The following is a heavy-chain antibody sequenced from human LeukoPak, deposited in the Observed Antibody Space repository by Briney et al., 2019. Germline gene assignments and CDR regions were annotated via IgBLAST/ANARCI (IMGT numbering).Heavy chain of an antibody. Sequence: PSETLSLTCTVSGGSISSYYWSWIRQPPGKGLEWIGYIYYSGSTNYNPSLKSRVTISVDTSKNQFSLKLSSVTAADTAVYYCARGDLPGYCSSTSCYHLSWFDPWGQGTLVTVSS. CDR3: ARGDLPGYCSSTSCYHLSWFDP. V-gene: IGHV4-59*01. J-gene: IGHJ5*02. CDR1: GGSISSYY. CDR2: IYYSGST. D-gene: IGHD2-2*01.